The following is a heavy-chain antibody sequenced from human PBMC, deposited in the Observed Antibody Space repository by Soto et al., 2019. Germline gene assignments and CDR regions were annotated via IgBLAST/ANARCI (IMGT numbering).Heavy chain of an antibody. CDR1: GFTFSSYA. J-gene: IGHJ6*02. CDR2: ISGSGGIT. Sequence: EVQLLESGGGLVQPGGSLRLSCAASGFTFSSYAMSWVRQAPGKGLEWVSAISGSGGITYYADSVKGRFTISRDNSKNPLYLQMNGLRAEDTAVYYCAKSAVPAAINYYYGMDVWGQGTTVTVSS. CDR3: AKSAVPAAINYYYGMDV. V-gene: IGHV3-23*01. D-gene: IGHD2-2*02.